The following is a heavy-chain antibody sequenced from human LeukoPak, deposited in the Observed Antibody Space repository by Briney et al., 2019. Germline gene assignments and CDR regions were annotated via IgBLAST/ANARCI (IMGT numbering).Heavy chain of an antibody. J-gene: IGHJ4*02. D-gene: IGHD3-22*01. Sequence: PGGSLRLSCAASGFTFDDYGMSWVRQAPGKGLEWVSGINWNGGSTGYADSVKGRFTISRDNAKNSLYLQMNSLRAEDTALYHCAGVRDYYDVLKSYYFDYWGQGTLVTVSS. CDR2: INWNGGST. CDR3: AGVRDYYDVLKSYYFDY. V-gene: IGHV3-20*01. CDR1: GFTFDDYG.